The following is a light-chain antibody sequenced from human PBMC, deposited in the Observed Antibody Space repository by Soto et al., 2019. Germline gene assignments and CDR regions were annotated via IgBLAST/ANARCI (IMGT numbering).Light chain of an antibody. CDR3: QQLNSYPLFT. CDR2: AAS. Sequence: DIQLTQSPSFLSASVGDRVTITCRASQGISSYLAWYQQKPGKAPKLLIYAASTLQSGVPSRFSGSGSGTEFTLTISSPQPEDFATYYCQQLNSYPLFTFGPGTKVYIK. CDR1: QGISSY. J-gene: IGKJ3*01. V-gene: IGKV1-9*01.